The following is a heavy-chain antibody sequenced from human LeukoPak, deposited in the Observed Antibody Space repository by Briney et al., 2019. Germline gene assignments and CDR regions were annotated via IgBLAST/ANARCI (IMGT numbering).Heavy chain of an antibody. V-gene: IGHV4-59*01. CDR3: ARMTPGDYFQY. Sequence: PSEILSLTCTVSRGSISNYYWSWIRQPPGKGLEWIGYIYNSGSTNYNPSLKSRVTISVDTSKNQFSLKLSSVTAADTAVYYCARMTPGDYFQYWGQGTLVTVSS. CDR1: RGSISNYY. J-gene: IGHJ4*02. CDR2: IYNSGST.